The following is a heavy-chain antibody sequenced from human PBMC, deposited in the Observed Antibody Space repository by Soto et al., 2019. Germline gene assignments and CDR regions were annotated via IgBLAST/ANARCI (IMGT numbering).Heavy chain of an antibody. Sequence: SVKVSCKASGGTFSGYAISWVRQAPGQGLEWMGGFIPYVGRSNYAQKFQGRVTMTADESTSTAYMALSSLRSEDTAVYYCARGLEIPQRVGRDVWGHGTPVTVSS. CDR3: ARGLEIPQRVGRDV. CDR2: FIPYVGRS. D-gene: IGHD6-25*01. CDR1: GGTFSGYA. V-gene: IGHV1-69*13. J-gene: IGHJ6*02.